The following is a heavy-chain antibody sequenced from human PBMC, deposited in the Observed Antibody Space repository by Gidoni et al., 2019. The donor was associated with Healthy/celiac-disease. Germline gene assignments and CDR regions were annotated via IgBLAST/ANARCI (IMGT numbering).Heavy chain of an antibody. Sequence: QVQLVESGGGAVQPGRSLGLSGAASGFTFSSSAMHWVRQAPGMGLEWVAVVSYDGSNKYYADYVKVRFTITRDNSKNALYLQMNSLRAEDTAVYYCAREQVVVVAATSYDACDIWGQGTMVTVSS. CDR2: VSYDGSNK. D-gene: IGHD2-15*01. CDR1: GFTFSSSA. J-gene: IGHJ3*02. CDR3: AREQVVVVAATSYDACDI. V-gene: IGHV3-30-3*01.